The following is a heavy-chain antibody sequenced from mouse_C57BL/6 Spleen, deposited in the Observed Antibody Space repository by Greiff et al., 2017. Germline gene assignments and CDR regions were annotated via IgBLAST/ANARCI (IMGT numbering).Heavy chain of an antibody. D-gene: IGHD2-4*01. CDR2: IYPGDGDT. V-gene: IGHV1-82*01. CDR3: ARSTMITFDY. J-gene: IGHJ2*01. Sequence: QVQLKQSGPELVKPGASVKISCKASGYAFSSSWMNWVKQRPGKGLEWIGRIYPGDGDTNYNGKFKGKATLTADKSSSTAYMQLSSLTSEDSAVYFCARSTMITFDYWGQDTTLTVSA. CDR1: GYAFSSSW.